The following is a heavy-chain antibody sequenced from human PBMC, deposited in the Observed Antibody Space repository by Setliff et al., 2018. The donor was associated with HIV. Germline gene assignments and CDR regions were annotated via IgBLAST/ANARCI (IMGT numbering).Heavy chain of an antibody. J-gene: IGHJ6*03. CDR3: ARHVESTTLWLRFGSAGENPDGWLHHYTDV. D-gene: IGHD5-12*01. V-gene: IGHV5-51*01. Sequence: PGESLKISCKGSGYSFSTYWIGRVRPMPGKGLEGMGIIYPDYAEIGYSPSFHGRVTISADKSINTVYLQSSSLEASDTAIYYCARHVESTTLWLRFGSAGENPDGWLHHYTDVWGKGTTVTVSS. CDR2: IYPDYAEI. CDR1: GYSFSTYW.